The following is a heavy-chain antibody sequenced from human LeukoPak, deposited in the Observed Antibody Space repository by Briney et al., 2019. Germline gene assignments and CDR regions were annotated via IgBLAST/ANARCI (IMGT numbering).Heavy chain of an antibody. D-gene: IGHD4-17*01. Sequence: GGSLRLSCAASGFTFSSYGIHWVRQAPGKGLEWVAVISYDGSNKYYVDSVKGRFTISRDNSKNTLNLQMNSLRAEGTAVYYCAKMRTPTAHSGDAFDIWGQGTMVTVSS. V-gene: IGHV3-30*18. CDR1: GFTFSSYG. CDR3: AKMRTPTAHSGDAFDI. CDR2: ISYDGSNK. J-gene: IGHJ3*02.